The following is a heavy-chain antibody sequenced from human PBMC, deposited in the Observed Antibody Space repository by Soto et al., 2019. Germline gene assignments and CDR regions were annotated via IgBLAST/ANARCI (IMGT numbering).Heavy chain of an antibody. D-gene: IGHD4-17*01. CDR1: CGAGDSGSYD. J-gene: IGHJ3*02. V-gene: IGHV4-61*01. Sequence: SETLSLTCTVSCGAGDSGSYDWSWIRQPPGKGLEWIGYIYYSGSTNYNPSLKSRVTFSVDTSKNQFSLQLSSVTAADTAVYYCATAYPATVPTGFDAFDIWGQGTMVTVSS. CDR2: IYYSGST. CDR3: ATAYPATVPTGFDAFDI.